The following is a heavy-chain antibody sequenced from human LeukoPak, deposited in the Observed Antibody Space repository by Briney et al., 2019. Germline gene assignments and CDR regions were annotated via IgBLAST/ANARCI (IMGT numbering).Heavy chain of an antibody. CDR3: ATAWVSLVPAEPTDDKSYWYFDL. CDR2: FDPEDGET. D-gene: IGHD2-2*01. V-gene: IGHV1-24*01. J-gene: IGHJ2*01. Sequence: ASVKVSCKVSGYTLTELSMHWVRQAPGKGLEWMGGFDPEDGETIYAQKFQGRVTMTEDKSTDTAYMELSSLRSEDTAVYYCATAWVSLVPAEPTDDKSYWYFDLWGRGTLVTVSS. CDR1: GYTLTELS.